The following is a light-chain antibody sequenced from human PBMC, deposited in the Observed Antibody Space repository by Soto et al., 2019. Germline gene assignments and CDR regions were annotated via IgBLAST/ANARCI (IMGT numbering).Light chain of an antibody. CDR1: QSLNSSY. CDR3: QQYDSLPRT. V-gene: IGKV3-20*01. J-gene: IGKJ1*01. Sequence: EVVLTQFPNTLSLSPGERATLSCRASQSLNSSYLAWYQQKPGQAPRLLIYGASTRATGIPDRFSGSGSGTDFTLTIGRLEPEDFAVYYCQQYDSLPRTFGQGTKVDSK. CDR2: GAS.